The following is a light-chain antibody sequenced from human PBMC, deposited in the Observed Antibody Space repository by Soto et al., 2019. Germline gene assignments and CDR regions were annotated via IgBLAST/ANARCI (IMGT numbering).Light chain of an antibody. J-gene: IGLJ2*01. CDR3: SSYTATTSLR. Sequence: QSVLTQPASVSGSPGQSITISCTATGSDLGGYNYISWYQQYPGKAPKVIIHDVNNRPSGVSVRFSGYKSGNTASLTISGLQPEDEAEYYCSSYTATTSLRFGGGTKVTVL. V-gene: IGLV2-14*03. CDR1: GSDLGGYNY. CDR2: DVN.